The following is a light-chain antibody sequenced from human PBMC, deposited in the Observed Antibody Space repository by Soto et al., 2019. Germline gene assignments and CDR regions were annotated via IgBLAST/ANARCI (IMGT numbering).Light chain of an antibody. CDR1: ESLITKA. CDR3: QQYGVSPLT. J-gene: IGKJ3*01. CDR2: GAF. V-gene: IGKV3-20*01. Sequence: EIVLTQSPGTLSLSPGETATVSCRATESLITKALAWYQQKPGQAPRLLIYGAFTRDAAIPDRFNGSGSGTGFALTISRLELEDSAVYYCQQYGVSPLTFGPGTKVEIK.